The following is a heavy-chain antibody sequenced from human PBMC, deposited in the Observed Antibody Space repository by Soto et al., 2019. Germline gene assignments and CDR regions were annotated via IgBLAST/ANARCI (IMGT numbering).Heavy chain of an antibody. CDR2: INPSGGST. CDR3: ARGAFGGNPYDAFDI. Sequence: GASVKVSCKASGYTFTSYYMHWVRQAPGQGLEWMGIINPSGGSTSYAQKFQGRVTMTRDTSTSTVYMELSSPRSEDTAVYYCARGAFGGNPYDAFDIWGQGTMVTVSS. CDR1: GYTFTSYY. D-gene: IGHD3-16*01. J-gene: IGHJ3*02. V-gene: IGHV1-46*03.